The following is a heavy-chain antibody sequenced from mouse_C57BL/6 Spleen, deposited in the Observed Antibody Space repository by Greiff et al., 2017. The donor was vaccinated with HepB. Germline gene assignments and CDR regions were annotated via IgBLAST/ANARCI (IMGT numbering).Heavy chain of an antibody. CDR3: ARCKGYYGSSYGFDY. V-gene: IGHV1-19*01. D-gene: IGHD1-1*01. CDR1: GYTFTDYY. Sequence: VQLKESGPVLVKPGASVKMSCKASGYTFTDYYMNWVKQSHGKSLEWIGVINPYNGGTSYNQKFKGKATLTVDKSSSTAYMELNSLTSEDSAVYYCARCKGYYGSSYGFDYWGQGTTLTVSS. CDR2: INPYNGGT. J-gene: IGHJ2*01.